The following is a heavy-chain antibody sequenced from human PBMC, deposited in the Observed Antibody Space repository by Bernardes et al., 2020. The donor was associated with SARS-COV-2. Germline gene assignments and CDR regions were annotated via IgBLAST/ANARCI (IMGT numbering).Heavy chain of an antibody. J-gene: IGHJ2*01. CDR1: GFSLSPRGVG. D-gene: IGHD6-19*01. CDR3: AHRLSPVAGHWNFDV. V-gene: IGHV2-5*02. Sequence: SGPTPGKPTLTLTLTCTFSGFSLSPRGVGVAWIRQPSGEALEWLALIYSDGNKHYSPSLKSRLTITKDTSKNQVVLTMTNMDPVDTGTYYCAHRLSPVAGHWNFDVWGRGTLVTVSS. CDR2: IYSDGNK.